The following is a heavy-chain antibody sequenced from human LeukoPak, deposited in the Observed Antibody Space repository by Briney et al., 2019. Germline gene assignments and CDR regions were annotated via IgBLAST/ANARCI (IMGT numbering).Heavy chain of an antibody. Sequence: PSETLSLTCTVSGGSISSYYWSWIRQPAGKGLEWIGRIYTSGSTNYNPSLKSRVTMSVDTSKNQFSPKLSSVTAADTAVYYCARDQWDIVVVPAAITGRGSWFDPWGQGTLVTVSS. CDR3: ARDQWDIVVVPAAITGRGSWFDP. J-gene: IGHJ5*02. V-gene: IGHV4-4*07. CDR1: GGSISSYY. CDR2: IYTSGST. D-gene: IGHD2-2*02.